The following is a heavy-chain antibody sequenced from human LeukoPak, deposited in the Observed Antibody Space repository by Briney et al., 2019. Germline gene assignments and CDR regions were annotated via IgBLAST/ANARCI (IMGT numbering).Heavy chain of an antibody. CDR3: ARHYLYGDPPAFDI. J-gene: IGHJ3*02. CDR1: GGYISSYS. D-gene: IGHD4-17*01. CDR2: MYSRGST. V-gene: IGHV4-59*08. Sequence: PSETLSLTCTVSGGYISSYSCSWIRQPPGKGLEWIGYMYSRGSTNDNPSLKSRVTISRDTSKNQLSLRVTSATAADTAMYYCARHYLYGDPPAFDIWGQGTMVTVSS.